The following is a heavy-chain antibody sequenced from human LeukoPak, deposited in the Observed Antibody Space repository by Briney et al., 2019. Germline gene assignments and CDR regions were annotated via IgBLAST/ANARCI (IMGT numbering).Heavy chain of an antibody. CDR1: GFTFSSYW. V-gene: IGHV3-30*19. J-gene: IGHJ1*01. CDR2: ISYDGNNQ. Sequence: PGGSLRLSCAASGFTFSSYWMHWVRQAPGKGLEWVAVISYDGNNQYYADSVKGRFTISRDNSKKSLSLQMNSLRTEDTAVYYCASQYCTSTSCRIYFKYWGQGTLVAVSS. CDR3: ASQYCTSTSCRIYFKY. D-gene: IGHD2-2*01.